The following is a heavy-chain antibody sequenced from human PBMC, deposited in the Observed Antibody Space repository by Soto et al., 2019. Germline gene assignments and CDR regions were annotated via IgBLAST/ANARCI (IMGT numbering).Heavy chain of an antibody. CDR1: GGSISSYY. CDR3: ARSRSSTSCYGNWFDP. J-gene: IGHJ5*02. Sequence: PSETLSLTCTVSGGSISSYYWSWIRQPPGKGLEWIGYIYYSGSTNYNPSLKSRVTISVDTSKNQFSLKLSSVTAADTAVYYCARSRSSTSCYGNWFDPWGQGTLVTVSS. V-gene: IGHV4-59*01. CDR2: IYYSGST. D-gene: IGHD2-2*01.